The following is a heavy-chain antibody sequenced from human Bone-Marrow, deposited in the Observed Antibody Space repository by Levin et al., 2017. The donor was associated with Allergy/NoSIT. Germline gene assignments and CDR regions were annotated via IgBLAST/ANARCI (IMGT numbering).Heavy chain of an antibody. CDR1: FFPFLPSS. J-gene: IGHJ4*02. V-gene: IGHV3-30-3*01. CDR3: ATAGRVGGCSGGSCHIVDY. Sequence: LSFSSSFFPFLPSSFPFFLPSPFPGLSFFSIISYDCNHKYYADSVKGRFTISRDNSRNTLYLQMNSLRAEDTAVYYCATAGRVGGCSGGSCHIVDYWGQGTLVTVSS. CDR2: ISYDCNHK. D-gene: IGHD2-15*01.